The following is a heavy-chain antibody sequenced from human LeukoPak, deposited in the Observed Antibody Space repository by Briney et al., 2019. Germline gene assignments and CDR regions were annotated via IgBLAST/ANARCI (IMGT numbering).Heavy chain of an antibody. J-gene: IGHJ4*02. CDR1: GSTFGVYE. V-gene: IGHV3-48*03. CDR2: ISSSGSTI. D-gene: IGHD3-3*01. CDR3: ASGDDFWSGYHLDY. Sequence: GGSLRLSCEASGSTFGVYEMNWVRQAPGKGLEWVSYISSSGSTIFYADSVKGRFTISRDNAKNSLYLQMNSLRAEDTAVYYCASGDDFWSGYHLDYWGQGTLVTVSS.